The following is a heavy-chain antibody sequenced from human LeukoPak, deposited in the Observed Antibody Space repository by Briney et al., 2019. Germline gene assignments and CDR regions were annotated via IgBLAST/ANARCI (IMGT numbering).Heavy chain of an antibody. CDR2: IGTAGDT. CDR3: ARARRSGLWFGELPYYFDY. V-gene: IGHV3-13*01. Sequence: GGSLRLSCAASGFTFSSYDMHWVRQATGKGLEWASAIGTAGDTYYPGSVKGRFTISRENAKNSLYLQMNSLRAGDTAVYYCARARRSGLWFGELPYYFDYWGQGTLVTVSS. J-gene: IGHJ4*02. D-gene: IGHD3-10*01. CDR1: GFTFSSYD.